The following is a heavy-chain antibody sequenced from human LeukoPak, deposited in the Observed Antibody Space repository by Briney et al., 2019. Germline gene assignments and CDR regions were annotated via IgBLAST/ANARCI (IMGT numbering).Heavy chain of an antibody. CDR1: GDSISNYY. CDR3: ARLGRTGDCSGNRCYDY. D-gene: IGHD2-15*01. J-gene: IGHJ4*02. V-gene: IGHV4-59*12. Sequence: SETLSLTCNVSGDSISNYYWSWIRQSPGKGLEWIGDIFYSGSTKYNASLKSRVTMTVAPSKNHFSLNLRSVTAADTAVYYCARLGRTGDCSGNRCYDYWGQGTLVTVSS. CDR2: IFYSGST.